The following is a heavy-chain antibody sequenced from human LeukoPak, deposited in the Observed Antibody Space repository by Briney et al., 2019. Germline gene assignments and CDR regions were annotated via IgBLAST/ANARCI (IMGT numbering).Heavy chain of an antibody. CDR3: ARGGCDGGSCLDYY. CDR1: GYTFTSYY. D-gene: IGHD2-15*01. V-gene: IGHV1-46*01. CDR2: INPSSGST. J-gene: IGHJ4*02. Sequence: ASVKVSCKASGYTFTSYYMHWVRQAPGQGLEWMAIINPSSGSTSYARKFQGRVTVTRDTSTSTVYMDLSSLRSEDTAVYYCARGGCDGGSCLDYYWGQGTLVTVSS.